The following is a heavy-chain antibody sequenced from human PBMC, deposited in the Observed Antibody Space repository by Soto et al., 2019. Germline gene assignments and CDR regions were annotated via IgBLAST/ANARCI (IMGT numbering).Heavy chain of an antibody. CDR1: GFTVSSNY. V-gene: IGHV3-66*01. Sequence: EVQLVESGGGLVQPGGSLRLSCAASGFTVSSNYMSWVRQAPGKGLEWVSVIYSGGSTFYADSVKGRFNISRDNSKNTVYLQMNSLRAEDAGVYYCAREIGRGAAQTNYMDVWGKGTTVTVS. D-gene: IGHD6-6*01. CDR2: IYSGGST. J-gene: IGHJ6*03. CDR3: AREIGRGAAQTNYMDV.